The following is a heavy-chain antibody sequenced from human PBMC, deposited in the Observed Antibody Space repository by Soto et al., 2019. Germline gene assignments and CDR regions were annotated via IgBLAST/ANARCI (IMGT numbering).Heavy chain of an antibody. Sequence: GGSLRLSCAASGFTSSGYAMSWVRQAPGKGLEWVSAISGSGGSTYYADSVKGRFTISRDNSKNTLYLQMNSLRAEDTAVYYCAKDLSITIFGVVSSDGMDVWGQGTTVTVSS. D-gene: IGHD3-3*01. J-gene: IGHJ6*02. CDR2: ISGSGGST. V-gene: IGHV3-23*01. CDR3: AKDLSITIFGVVSSDGMDV. CDR1: GFTSSGYA.